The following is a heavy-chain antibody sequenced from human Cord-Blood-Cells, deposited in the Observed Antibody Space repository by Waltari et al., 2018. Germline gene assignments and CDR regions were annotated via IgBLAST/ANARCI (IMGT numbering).Heavy chain of an antibody. CDR1: GGSISSSSYY. D-gene: IGHD4-17*01. CDR2: IYYSGST. Sequence: QLQLQESGPGLVKPSETPSLTCTVSGGSISSSSYYWGWIRQPPGKGLEWIGSIYYSGSTYYNPSLKSRVTISVDTSKNQFSLKLSSVTAADTAVYYCARQSLYGAPFDYWGQGTLVTVSS. V-gene: IGHV4-39*07. CDR3: ARQSLYGAPFDY. J-gene: IGHJ4*02.